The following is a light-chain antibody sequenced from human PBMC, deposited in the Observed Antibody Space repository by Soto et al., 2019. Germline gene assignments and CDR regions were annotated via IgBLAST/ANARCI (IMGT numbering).Light chain of an antibody. Sequence: DIQMTQSPSSLSASVGDRVTITCRASQNISDSLNWYQHTPGQAPKLLIYAASSLQSGVPSRFSGSGSETDFTLTISSLQPEDFASYFCQRSWTFGQGTKL. CDR2: AAS. J-gene: IGKJ2*01. V-gene: IGKV1-39*01. CDR1: QNISDS. CDR3: QRSWT.